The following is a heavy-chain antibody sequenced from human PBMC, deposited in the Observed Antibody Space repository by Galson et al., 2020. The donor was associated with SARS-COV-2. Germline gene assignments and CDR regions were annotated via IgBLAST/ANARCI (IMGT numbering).Heavy chain of an antibody. V-gene: IGHV2-5*02. CDR2: IYWDDDK. Sequence: SGPTLVKPTQTLTLTCTFSGFSLSTSGVGVGWIRQPPGKALEWHALIYWDDDKRYSPSLKSRLTITKDTSKNQVVLTMTNMDPVDTATYYCAHSKADVLLWFGELLYTRYYFDYWGQGTLVTVSS. D-gene: IGHD3-10*01. CDR3: AHSKADVLLWFGELLYTRYYFDY. J-gene: IGHJ4*02. CDR1: GFSLSTSGVG.